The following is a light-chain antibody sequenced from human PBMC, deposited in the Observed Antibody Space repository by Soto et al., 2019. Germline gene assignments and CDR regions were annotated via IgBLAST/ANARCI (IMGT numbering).Light chain of an antibody. J-gene: IGKJ5*01. V-gene: IGKV1-9*01. Sequence: IQLTQFRSSLAPSVGDRVTISCRPSQGVGSHLAWHQQKPGKAPKLPIYEVSTLQSGVPSRFSGIGSGTDFTLTISSLQPEDFETYYCQHLNSYPITFGQVTRLEIK. CDR2: EVS. CDR1: QGVGSH. CDR3: QHLNSYPIT.